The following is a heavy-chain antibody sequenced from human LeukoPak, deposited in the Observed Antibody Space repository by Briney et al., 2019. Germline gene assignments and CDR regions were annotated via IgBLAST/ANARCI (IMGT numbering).Heavy chain of an antibody. CDR3: ARDPSTVDNVAYYFDS. CDR1: GLSFSGSY. V-gene: IGHV4-34*01. D-gene: IGHD2-2*03. CDR2: INDRGHT. J-gene: IGHJ4*02. Sequence: PSEPLSLTCAVYGLSFSGSYWSWLRQSPEGGLEWIGEINDRGHTKYNPSLQSRLTLSVDTSKKQFSLKLRSVTAADTAIYFCARDPSTVDNVAYYFDSCGQGTQGTVSS.